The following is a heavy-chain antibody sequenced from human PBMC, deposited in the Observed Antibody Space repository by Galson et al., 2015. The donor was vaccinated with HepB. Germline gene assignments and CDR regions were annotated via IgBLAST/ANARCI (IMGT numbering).Heavy chain of an antibody. CDR3: AKETMGTPRIDWFDP. J-gene: IGHJ5*02. CDR2: IKGSGGSL. V-gene: IGHV3-23*01. D-gene: IGHD4/OR15-4a*01. CDR1: GFTFRSYA. Sequence: SLRLSCAASGFTFRSYAMSWVRQAPGKGLEWVSGIKGSGGSLHYADSVKGRFTISRDDSKQTLYLEMNNLRAEDTAVYYCAKETMGTPRIDWFDPWGPGTLVTVSA.